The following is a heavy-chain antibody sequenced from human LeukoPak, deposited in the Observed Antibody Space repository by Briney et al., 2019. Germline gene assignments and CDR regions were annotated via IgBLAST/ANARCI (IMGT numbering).Heavy chain of an antibody. CDR2: ISSSSSTI. V-gene: IGHV3-48*01. J-gene: IGHJ4*02. CDR1: GFTFSSYS. Sequence: GGSLRLSCAASGFTFSSYSMNWVRQAPGKGLEWVSYISSSSSTIYYADSVKGRFTISRDNAKNSLYLQMNSLRAEDTAVYYCARGGFTSIPYWGQGTLVTVSS. D-gene: IGHD2-2*01. CDR3: ARGGFTSIPY.